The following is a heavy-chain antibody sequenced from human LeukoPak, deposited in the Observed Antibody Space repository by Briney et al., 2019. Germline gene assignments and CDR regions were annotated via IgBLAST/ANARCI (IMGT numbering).Heavy chain of an antibody. CDR2: ISSSSSYI. J-gene: IGHJ3*02. V-gene: IGHV3-21*01. Sequence: GGSLRLSCAASGFTFSIYSMNWVRQAPGKGLEWVSSISSSSSYIYYADSVKGRFTISRDNAKNSLYLQMNSLRAEDTAVYYCARDRSNDDAFDIWGQGTMVTVSS. CDR3: ARDRSNDDAFDI. D-gene: IGHD1-1*01. CDR1: GFTFSIYS.